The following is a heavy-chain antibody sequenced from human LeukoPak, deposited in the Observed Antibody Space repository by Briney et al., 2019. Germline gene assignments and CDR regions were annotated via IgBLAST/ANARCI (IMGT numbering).Heavy chain of an antibody. J-gene: IGHJ4*02. Sequence: GGSLRLSCAASGFTFSSYSMNGVRQAPGKGLEWVSYISSSSSTIYYADSVKGRFTISRDNAKNSLYLQMNSLRAEDTAVYYCARGPTLVPGDYWGQGTLVTVSS. CDR3: ARGPTLVPGDY. D-gene: IGHD6-13*01. CDR1: GFTFSSYS. CDR2: ISSSSSTI. V-gene: IGHV3-48*01.